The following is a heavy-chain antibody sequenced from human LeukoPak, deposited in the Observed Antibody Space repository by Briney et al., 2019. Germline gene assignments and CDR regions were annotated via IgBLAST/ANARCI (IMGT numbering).Heavy chain of an antibody. CDR1: GYTFTSYY. CDR2: INPSGGST. Sequence: GASVKVSCKASGYTFTSYYMHWVRQAPGQGLEWMGIINPSGGSTSYAQKFQGRVTMTRDTSTSTVYMELSSLRSEDTAVYYCARDLDRLLWFGELPPSYYYGVDVWGKGTTVTVSS. J-gene: IGHJ6*04. D-gene: IGHD3-10*01. V-gene: IGHV1-46*01. CDR3: ARDLDRLLWFGELPPSYYYGVDV.